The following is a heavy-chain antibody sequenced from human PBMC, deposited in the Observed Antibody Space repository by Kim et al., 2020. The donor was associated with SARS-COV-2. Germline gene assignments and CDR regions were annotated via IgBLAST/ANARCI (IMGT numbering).Heavy chain of an antibody. V-gene: IGHV3-23*01. Sequence: GGSLRLSCAASGFTFSSYAMSWVRQAPGKGLEWVSAISGGGGSTYYADSVKGRFTISRDNSKNTLYLQMNSLRAEDTAVYYCAKGQYSGSFRAFDYWGQGTLVTVSS. D-gene: IGHD1-26*01. CDR3: AKGQYSGSFRAFDY. CDR2: ISGGGGST. J-gene: IGHJ4*02. CDR1: GFTFSSYA.